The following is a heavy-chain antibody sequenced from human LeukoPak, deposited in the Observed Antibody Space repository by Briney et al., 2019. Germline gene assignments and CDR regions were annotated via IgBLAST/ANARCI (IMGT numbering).Heavy chain of an antibody. J-gene: IGHJ5*02. Sequence: GGSLRLSCAASGFTFDDYGMTWVRQAPGKGLEWVSGINWNGGSTGYADSGKGRFTISRDNAKNSLYLQMNSLRAEDTALYYCARVHGGSYQAWFDPWGQGTLVTVSS. CDR2: INWNGGST. CDR3: ARVHGGSYQAWFDP. V-gene: IGHV3-20*04. D-gene: IGHD1-26*01. CDR1: GFTFDDYG.